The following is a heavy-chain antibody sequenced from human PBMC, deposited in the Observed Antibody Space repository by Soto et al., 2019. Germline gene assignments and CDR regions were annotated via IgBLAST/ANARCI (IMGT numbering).Heavy chain of an antibody. V-gene: IGHV3-33*01. D-gene: IGHD2-2*01. Sequence: QVQLVESGGGVVQPGRSLRLSCAASGFTFSSYGMHWVRQASGKGLEWVAVIWYDGSNKYYADSVKGRFTISRDNSKNTLYLQMNSLRAEDTAVYYCARDDIVVVPAARYYYYYGMDVWGQGTTVTVSS. CDR2: IWYDGSNK. CDR1: GFTFSSYG. CDR3: ARDDIVVVPAARYYYYYGMDV. J-gene: IGHJ6*02.